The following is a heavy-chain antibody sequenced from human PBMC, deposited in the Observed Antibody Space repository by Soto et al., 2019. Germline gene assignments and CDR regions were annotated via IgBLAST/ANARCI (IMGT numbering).Heavy chain of an antibody. CDR3: AKMSSENYYDPVFS. V-gene: IGHV3-11*01. CDR2: ISSSGNTI. D-gene: IGHD3-22*01. Sequence: QVQLVESGGGLVQTSGSLRLACVASGFTFSDYYMSWVRQAPGKGLEWVSYISSSGNTIYYADSVKGRFTISRDNAKNSVYLQMNCLRAEDTALYFCAKMSSENYYDPVFSWGQGTLVTVSS. J-gene: IGHJ4*02. CDR1: GFTFSDYY.